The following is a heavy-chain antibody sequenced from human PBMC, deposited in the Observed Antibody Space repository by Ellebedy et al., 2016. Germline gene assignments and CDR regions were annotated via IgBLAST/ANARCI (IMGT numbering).Heavy chain of an antibody. CDR2: IDWDDGK. V-gene: IGHV2-70*19. CDR3: ARAAYSTSRYGMDV. D-gene: IGHD2-2*01. CDR1: GFSVTTTGTS. J-gene: IGHJ6*02. Sequence: SGPTLVXPTQTLTLTCTFSGFSVTTTGTSVSWVRQPSGKALEWLGRIDWDDGKHYTTSLKTRLSISTDTSRKQVVVRLTNMGPMDTATYYCARAAYSTSRYGMDVWGQGTTVTVSS.